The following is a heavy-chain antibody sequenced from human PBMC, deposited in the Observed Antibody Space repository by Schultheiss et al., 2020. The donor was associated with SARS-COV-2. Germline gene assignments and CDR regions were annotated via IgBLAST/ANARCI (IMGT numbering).Heavy chain of an antibody. J-gene: IGHJ6*02. D-gene: IGHD6-13*01. CDR1: GGSFSGYY. CDR3: ARVKDSSSLMSNYYYYGMDV. Sequence: SETLSLTCAVYGGSFSGYYWSWIRQPPGKGLEWIGEINHSGSTNYNPSLKSRVTISQDKSRSQFSLKLTSVTAADTAVYYCARVKDSSSLMSNYYYYGMDVWGQGTTVTVSS. CDR2: INHSGST. V-gene: IGHV4-34*01.